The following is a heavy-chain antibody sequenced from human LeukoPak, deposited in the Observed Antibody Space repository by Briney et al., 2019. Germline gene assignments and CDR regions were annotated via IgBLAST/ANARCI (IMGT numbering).Heavy chain of an antibody. J-gene: IGHJ4*02. CDR2: ISYDGSNK. CDR3: ASLMWDPDY. V-gene: IGHV3-30-3*01. CDR1: GFTFSSYA. D-gene: IGHD1-26*01. Sequence: GGSLRLSCAASGFTFSSYAMHWVRQAPGKGLEWVAVISYDGSNKYYADSVKGRFTISRDNPKNTLYLQMNSLRAEDTAVYYCASLMWDPDYWGQGTLVTVSS.